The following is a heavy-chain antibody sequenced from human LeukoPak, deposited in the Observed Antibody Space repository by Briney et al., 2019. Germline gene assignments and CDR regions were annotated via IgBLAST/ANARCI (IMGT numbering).Heavy chain of an antibody. CDR3: AKDIVPNYGSTFDF. D-gene: IGHD1-7*01. Sequence: GGSLRLSCAASGFTFSTVAMTWVRQGPGKGLEWVAVISDSGGITYYADSLKGRFTISRDNSKNTLYLQMNSLRADDTAVYYCAKDIVPNYGSTFDFWGQGTMVTVSS. CDR2: ISDSGGIT. J-gene: IGHJ3*01. V-gene: IGHV3-23*01. CDR1: GFTFSTVA.